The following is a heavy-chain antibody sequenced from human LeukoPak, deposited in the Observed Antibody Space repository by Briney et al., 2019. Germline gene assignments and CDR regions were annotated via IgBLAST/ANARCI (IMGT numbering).Heavy chain of an antibody. CDR2: ICGSGGCT. CDR1: GFTFNTYA. Sequence: QPGGSLRLSCEASGFTFNTYAIYWVRQAPGKGLEWVSGICGSGGCTYYADSVKGRFTISRDNARNTVSLQMNSLTIEDTAVYYCVVVVEPPDSDGFDVWGQGTMITVSS. V-gene: IGHV3-23*01. CDR3: VVVVEPPDSDGFDV. J-gene: IGHJ3*01. D-gene: IGHD1-14*01.